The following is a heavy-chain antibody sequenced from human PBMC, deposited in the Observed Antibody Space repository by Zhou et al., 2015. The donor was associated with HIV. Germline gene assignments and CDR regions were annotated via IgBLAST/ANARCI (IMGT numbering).Heavy chain of an antibody. J-gene: IGHJ4*02. CDR1: GGTFSSYA. CDR3: ARDPGYCSGGSCYSGPFDY. Sequence: QVQLVQSGAEVKKPGSSVKVSCKASGGTFSSYAISWVRQAPGQGLEWMGGIIPIFGTANYAQKFQGRVTITADESTSTAYMELSSLRSEDTAVYYCARDPGYCSGGSCYSGPFDYWGQGTLVTVSS. CDR2: IIPIFGTA. V-gene: IGHV1-69*01. D-gene: IGHD2-15*01.